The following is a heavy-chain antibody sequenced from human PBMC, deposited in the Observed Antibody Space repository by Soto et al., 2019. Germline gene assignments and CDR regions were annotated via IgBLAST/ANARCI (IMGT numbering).Heavy chain of an antibody. J-gene: IGHJ4*02. D-gene: IGHD6-13*01. V-gene: IGHV4-61*02. CDR3: ARGMTPPGAPAWYDLDS. CDR2: FSLSGTT. Sequence: LPVRCTVSWAKSIGLCYRRWIRKTAGKGLEWIGRFSLSGTTNYNPSLRSRVTMSADVSKNQFSLRLTSVTAADTALYYCARGMTPPGAPAWYDLDSWGQGSLVTVTS. CDR1: WAKSIGLCY.